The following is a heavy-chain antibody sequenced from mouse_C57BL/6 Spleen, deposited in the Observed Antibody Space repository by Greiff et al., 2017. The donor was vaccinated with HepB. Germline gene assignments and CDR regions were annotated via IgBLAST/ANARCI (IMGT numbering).Heavy chain of an antibody. CDR3: ARDNYGSLFAY. V-gene: IGHV1-80*01. CDR2: IYPGDGDT. D-gene: IGHD1-1*01. CDR1: GYAFSSYW. J-gene: IGHJ3*01. Sequence: QVHVKQSGAELVKPGASVKISCKASGYAFSSYWMNWVKQRPGKGLEWIGQIYPGDGDTNYNGKFKGKATLTADKSSSTAYMQLSSLTSEDSAVYFCARDNYGSLFAYWGQGTLVTVSA.